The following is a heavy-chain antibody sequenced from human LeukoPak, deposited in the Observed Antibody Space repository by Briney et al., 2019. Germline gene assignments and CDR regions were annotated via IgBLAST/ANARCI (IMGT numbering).Heavy chain of an antibody. V-gene: IGHV1-24*01. J-gene: IGHJ5*02. CDR1: GYTLTELS. D-gene: IGHD1-26*01. CDR2: FDPEDGET. CDR3: ASLRESGSYYNWFDP. Sequence: ASVKVSCKVSGYTLTELSMHWVRQAPGKGLEWMRGFDPEDGETIYAQKFQGRVTMTEDTSTDTAYMELSSLRSEDTAVYYCASLRESGSYYNWFDPWGQGTLVTVSS.